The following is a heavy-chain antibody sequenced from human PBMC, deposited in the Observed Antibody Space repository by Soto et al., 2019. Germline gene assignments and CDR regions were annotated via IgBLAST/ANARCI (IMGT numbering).Heavy chain of an antibody. CDR1: GFTFGDYA. CDR3: TGAVPDASYYYYGMDV. D-gene: IGHD2-2*01. CDR2: IRSKAYGGTT. V-gene: IGHV3-49*04. J-gene: IGHJ6*02. Sequence: GGSLRLSCTASGFTFGDYAMSWVRQAPGKGLEWVGFIRSKAYGGTTEYAASVKGRFTISRDDSKSIAYLQMNSLKTEDTAVYYCTGAVPDASYYYYGMDVWGQGTTVTVSS.